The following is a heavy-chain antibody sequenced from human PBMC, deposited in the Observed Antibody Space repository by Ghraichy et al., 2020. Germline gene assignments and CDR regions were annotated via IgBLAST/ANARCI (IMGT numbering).Heavy chain of an antibody. CDR3: AKEVHSAGYGCYFED. Sequence: LSLTCAASGFIFSNYGMHWFRQAPGKGLEWVAVISSGGNVALYADSVQGRFTISRDSSKNTVFLQMNSLRPEDTAVYYCAKEVHSAGYGCYFEDGGQGILVTVSS. D-gene: IGHD1-26*01. V-gene: IGHV3-30*18. CDR1: GFIFSNYG. CDR2: ISSGGNVA. J-gene: IGHJ4*02.